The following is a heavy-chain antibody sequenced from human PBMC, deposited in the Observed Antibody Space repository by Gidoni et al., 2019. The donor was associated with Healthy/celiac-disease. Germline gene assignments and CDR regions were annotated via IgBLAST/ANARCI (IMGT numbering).Heavy chain of an antibody. Sequence: EVQLVESGGGLVQPGRSLRLSCAASGFTFDDYAMHWVRQAPGKGLDWVSGISWNSGSIGYADSVKGRFTISRDNAKNSLYLQMNSLRAEDTALYYCAKDKSRLVLIGAFDIWGQGTMVTVSS. CDR2: ISWNSGSI. J-gene: IGHJ3*02. CDR1: GFTFDDYA. V-gene: IGHV3-9*01. CDR3: AKDKSRLVLIGAFDI. D-gene: IGHD3-9*01.